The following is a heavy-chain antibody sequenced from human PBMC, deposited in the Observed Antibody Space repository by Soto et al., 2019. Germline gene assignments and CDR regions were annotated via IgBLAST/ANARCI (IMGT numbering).Heavy chain of an antibody. CDR2: IIPIFGTT. Sequence: QVQLVQSGAEVKKPGSSVTVSCKASGGTFSSYAVSWVRQAPGQGLEWMGGIIPIFGTTNYPLKFQGRVSITADQSTSTAYMELSSLTSKDTAVCYCARPYNSSPESSYYYAVDVWGQGTTVIVSS. V-gene: IGHV1-69*12. D-gene: IGHD6-13*01. J-gene: IGHJ6*02. CDR3: ARPYNSSPESSYYYAVDV. CDR1: GGTFSSYA.